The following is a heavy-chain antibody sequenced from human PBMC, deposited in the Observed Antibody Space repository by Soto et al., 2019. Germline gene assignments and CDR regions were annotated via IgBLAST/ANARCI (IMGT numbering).Heavy chain of an antibody. V-gene: IGHV3-15*01. Sequence: EVQLVESGGGLIKPGGSLRLSCAASGFTFSNAWMSWVRQAPGKGLEWVGYIKRKIDGGTADYAAPVKGRFTISRDDSKNTLYLQMNRLKTEDSSVYYCTATLGSWGRGTLVTVSS. CDR3: TATLGS. CDR2: IKRKIDGGTA. CDR1: GFTFSNAW. D-gene: IGHD3-16*01. J-gene: IGHJ5*02.